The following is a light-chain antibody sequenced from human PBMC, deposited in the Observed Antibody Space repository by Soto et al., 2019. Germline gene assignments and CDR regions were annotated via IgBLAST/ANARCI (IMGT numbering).Light chain of an antibody. J-gene: IGKJ2*01. V-gene: IGKV1-33*01. CDR1: QDISNY. CDR2: DAS. Sequence: DIQMTQSPSSLSASVGDRVTITCQASQDISNYLNWYQQKPGKAPKLLIYDASNLETGVPSRFSGSGSGTDFTFTISSLQPEDIATYYCQQYGNLGTFGQGTKLEIK. CDR3: QQYGNLGT.